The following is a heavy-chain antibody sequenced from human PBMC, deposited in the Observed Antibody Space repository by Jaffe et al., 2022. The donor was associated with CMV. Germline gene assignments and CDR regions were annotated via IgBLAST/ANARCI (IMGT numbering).Heavy chain of an antibody. CDR2: IYTSGST. J-gene: IGHJ6*02. V-gene: IGHV4-4*07. CDR3: ARDGADYDFWSGYYNPLLDYYYGMDV. D-gene: IGHD3-3*01. Sequence: QVQLQESGPGLVKPSETLSLTCTVSGGSISSYYWSWIRQPAGKGLEWIGRIYTSGSTNYNPSLKSRVTMSVDTSKNQFSLKLSSVTAADTAVYYCARDGADYDFWSGYYNPLLDYYYGMDVWGQGTTVTVSS. CDR1: GGSISSYY.